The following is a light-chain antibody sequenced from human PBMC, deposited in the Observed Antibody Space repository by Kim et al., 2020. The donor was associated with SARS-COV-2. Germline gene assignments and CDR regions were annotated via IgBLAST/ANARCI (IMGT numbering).Light chain of an antibody. Sequence: QSALTQPPSVSGSPGQSVTISCTGTNSDVGGYKRVSWYQQTPGRGPKLMISEVTNRPSGVPDRFSGSKSANTASLTISGLQAEDEADYYCSSYTGDSTLVFGGGTQLTVL. J-gene: IGLJ3*02. CDR3: SSYTGDSTLV. V-gene: IGLV2-18*02. CDR1: NSDVGGYKR. CDR2: EVT.